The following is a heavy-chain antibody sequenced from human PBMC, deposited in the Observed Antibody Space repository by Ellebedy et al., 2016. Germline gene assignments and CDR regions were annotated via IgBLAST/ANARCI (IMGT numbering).Heavy chain of an antibody. Sequence: GESLKISXKGSGYSFTSYWIGWVRQMPGKGLEWMGIIYPGDSDTRYSPSFQGQVTISADKSISTAYLQWSSLKASDTAMYYCARRVRGSGNHWDFDYWGQGTLVTVSS. CDR2: IYPGDSDT. J-gene: IGHJ4*02. CDR1: GYSFTSYW. CDR3: ARRVRGSGNHWDFDY. V-gene: IGHV5-51*01. D-gene: IGHD3-10*01.